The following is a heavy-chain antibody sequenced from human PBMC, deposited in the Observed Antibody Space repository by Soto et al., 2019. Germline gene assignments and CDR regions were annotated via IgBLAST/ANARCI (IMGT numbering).Heavy chain of an antibody. Sequence: GESLKISCKGSGYNFAGHWIARVRQMPGKGLELMGVIYPSDSDTRYRPSFQGQVTISADKSISSAYLQWSSLRASDTAIYYCARGGVSTRTFDYWGQGTPVTVS. D-gene: IGHD3-3*01. CDR1: GYNFAGHW. CDR3: ARGGVSTRTFDY. CDR2: IYPSDSDT. V-gene: IGHV5-51*01. J-gene: IGHJ4*02.